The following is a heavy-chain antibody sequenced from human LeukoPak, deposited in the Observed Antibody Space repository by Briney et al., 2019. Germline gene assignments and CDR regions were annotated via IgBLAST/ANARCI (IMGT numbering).Heavy chain of an antibody. Sequence: PGGSLRLSCAASGFTVSNTWMNWVRQAPGKGLEWVGRSKRKIDGGTTEYAATVKGRFTISRDDSKNTLYLQMYSLKIEDTAVYYCTSDTLTTSDYAMDVWGQETTVTVSS. CDR1: GFTVSNTW. D-gene: IGHD2/OR15-2a*01. J-gene: IGHJ6*02. CDR3: TSDTLTTSDYAMDV. CDR2: SKRKIDGGTT. V-gene: IGHV3-15*01.